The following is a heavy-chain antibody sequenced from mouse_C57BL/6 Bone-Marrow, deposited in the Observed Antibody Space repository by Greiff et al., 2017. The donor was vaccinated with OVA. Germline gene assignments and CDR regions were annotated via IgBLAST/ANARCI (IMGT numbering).Heavy chain of an antibody. V-gene: IGHV1-81*01. D-gene: IGHD1-1*01. Sequence: QVQLQQSGAELARPGASVKLSCKASGYTFTSYGISWVKQRTGQGLEWIGEIYPRSGNTYYNEKFKGKATLTADKSSSTAYMGLRSLTSEDSAVYYCAGKDYYGSSYAAMDYWGQGTSVTVSS. CDR1: GYTFTSYG. J-gene: IGHJ4*01. CDR3: AGKDYYGSSYAAMDY. CDR2: IYPRSGNT.